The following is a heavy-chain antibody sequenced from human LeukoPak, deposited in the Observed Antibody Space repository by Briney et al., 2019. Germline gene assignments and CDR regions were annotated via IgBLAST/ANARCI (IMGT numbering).Heavy chain of an antibody. J-gene: IGHJ4*02. Sequence: GGSLRLSCAASGFTFSSYGMHWVRQAPGKGLEWVSSISSSSSYIYYADSVKGRFTISRDNAKNSLYLQMNSLRAEDTAVYYCARDDYGSGSYYNWNYFDYWGQGTLVTVSS. V-gene: IGHV3-21*01. CDR1: GFTFSSYG. CDR2: ISSSSSYI. D-gene: IGHD3-10*01. CDR3: ARDDYGSGSYYNWNYFDY.